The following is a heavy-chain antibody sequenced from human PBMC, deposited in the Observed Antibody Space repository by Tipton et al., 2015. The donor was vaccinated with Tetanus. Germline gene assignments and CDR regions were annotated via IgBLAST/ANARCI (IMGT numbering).Heavy chain of an antibody. CDR3: ARGPPRLQFSY. CDR2: INHSGST. J-gene: IGHJ4*02. Sequence: LRLSCVASGFTLSDTYMTWIRQSPGKGLEWIGEINHSGSTNYSPSLKSRVTISVDTSKNQFSLRLSSVTAADTAVYYCARGPPRLQFSYWGQGTLVTVSS. V-gene: IGHV4-34*01. CDR1: GFTLSDTY. D-gene: IGHD5-24*01.